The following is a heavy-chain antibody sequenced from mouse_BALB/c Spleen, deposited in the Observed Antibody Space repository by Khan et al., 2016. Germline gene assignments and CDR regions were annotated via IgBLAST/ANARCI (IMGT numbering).Heavy chain of an antibody. V-gene: IGHV14-4*02. J-gene: IGHJ2*01. Sequence: VQLQQSGAELVRSGASVKLSCTATGFNIKDYYMHWVKQRPEQGLEWIGWIDPENGDTEYAPKFQGKATMTADTSSNTAYLQLSSLTSEDTAVYYCSARGVRFDYWGQGTTLTVSS. CDR2: IDPENGDT. CDR1: GFNIKDYY. D-gene: IGHD2-14*01. CDR3: SARGVRFDY.